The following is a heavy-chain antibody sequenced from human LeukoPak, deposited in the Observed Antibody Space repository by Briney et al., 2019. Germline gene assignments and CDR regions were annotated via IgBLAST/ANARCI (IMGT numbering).Heavy chain of an antibody. D-gene: IGHD3-3*01. Sequence: PGGSLRLSCAASGFTFSSYWVHWVRQAPGKGLVWVSRINSDGSSTSYADSVKGRFTISRDNAKNTLYLQMNSLRAEDTAVYYCARGPPDFWSGYSLDYWGQGTLVTVSS. CDR3: ARGPPDFWSGYSLDY. V-gene: IGHV3-74*01. CDR2: INSDGSST. J-gene: IGHJ4*02. CDR1: GFTFSSYW.